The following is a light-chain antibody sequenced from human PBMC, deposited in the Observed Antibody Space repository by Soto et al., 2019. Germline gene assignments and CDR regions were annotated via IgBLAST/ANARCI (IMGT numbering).Light chain of an antibody. V-gene: IGKV1-5*03. Sequence: DIQMTQSPSTLSASIGGRVTITCRASRSVSDGLAWYRQRPGKAPKLLIYRASRLESGVPSRFSGSGSGTEFTLTISGLQPDDFASYYCQQYDTFSFTFGQGTRLEIK. J-gene: IGKJ5*01. CDR1: RSVSDG. CDR3: QQYDTFSFT. CDR2: RAS.